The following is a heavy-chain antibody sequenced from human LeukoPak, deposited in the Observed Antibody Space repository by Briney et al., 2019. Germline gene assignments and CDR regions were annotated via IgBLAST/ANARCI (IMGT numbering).Heavy chain of an antibody. CDR3: ARAFHSSRRFFSPGAFDV. J-gene: IGHJ3*01. CDR2: ISGDSTKI. V-gene: IGHV3-11*04. D-gene: IGHD2-2*01. Sequence: GGSLRLSCAASGFNFCDYYMTWIRQAPGKGPEWLSFISGDSTKIYSPDSVKGRFTVSRDNSRNSLTLHMNSLTVDDTALYYCARAFHSSRRFFSPGAFDVWGRGTLVTVSS. CDR1: GFNFCDYY.